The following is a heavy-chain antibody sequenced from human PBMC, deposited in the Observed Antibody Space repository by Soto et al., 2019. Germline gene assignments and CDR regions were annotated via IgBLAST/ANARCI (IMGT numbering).Heavy chain of an antibody. CDR1: GGSISSYY. CDR3: ARDLGRNSSSWYAPGY. Sequence: AETLSLTCTVSGGSISSYYWSWIRQPPGKGLEWIGYIYYSGSTNYNPSLKSRVTISVDTSKNQFSLKLSSVTAADTAVYYCARDLGRNSSSWYAPGYWGQGTLVTVSS. CDR2: IYYSGST. D-gene: IGHD6-13*01. J-gene: IGHJ4*02. V-gene: IGHV4-59*01.